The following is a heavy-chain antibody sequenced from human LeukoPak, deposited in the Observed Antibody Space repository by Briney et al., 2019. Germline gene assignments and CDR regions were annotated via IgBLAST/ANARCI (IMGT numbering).Heavy chain of an antibody. V-gene: IGHV1-8*02. J-gene: IGHJ4*02. Sequence: ASVKVSCKASGYTFTGYYMHWVRQATGQGLEWMGWMNTNSGNTGYAQKFQDRVTMTRNTSINTAYMELISLRSEDTAVYYCARGSPPPVSGYCSGGSCPYFDNWGQGTLVTVSS. D-gene: IGHD2-15*01. CDR2: MNTNSGNT. CDR1: GYTFTGYY. CDR3: ARGSPPPVSGYCSGGSCPYFDN.